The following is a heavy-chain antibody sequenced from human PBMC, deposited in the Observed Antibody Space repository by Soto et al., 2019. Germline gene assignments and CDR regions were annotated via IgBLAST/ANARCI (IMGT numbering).Heavy chain of an antibody. CDR2: IIPIFGTA. V-gene: IGHV1-69*13. Sequence: SVKVSCKASGGIIGSYAISWVRQAPGQGLEWMGGIIPIFGTANYAQKFQGRITITADESTSTAYMELSSLRSEDTAVYYCAKHSETMVELFYYYAIDVWGQGTSVTVSS. D-gene: IGHD3-10*01. CDR1: GGIIGSYA. CDR3: AKHSETMVELFYYYAIDV. J-gene: IGHJ6*02.